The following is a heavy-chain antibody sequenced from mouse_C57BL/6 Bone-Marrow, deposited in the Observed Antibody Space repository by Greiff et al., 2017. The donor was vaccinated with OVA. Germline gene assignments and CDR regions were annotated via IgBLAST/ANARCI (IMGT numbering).Heavy chain of an antibody. CDR1: GYSFTGYF. CDR3: AREGGGGTTVVATPYWYFDV. Sequence: EVQLQQSGPELVKPGASVKISCKASGYSFTGYFMNWVKQSHGKSLEWIGRINPYNGDTFYNQKFKGKATLTVDKSSSTAHMELLSLTSEDLAVYYCAREGGGGTTVVATPYWYFDVWGTGTTVTVSS. D-gene: IGHD1-1*01. CDR2: INPYNGDT. J-gene: IGHJ1*03. V-gene: IGHV1-37*01.